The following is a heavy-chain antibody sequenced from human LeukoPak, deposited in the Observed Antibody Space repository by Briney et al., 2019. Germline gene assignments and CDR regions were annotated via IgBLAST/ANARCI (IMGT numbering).Heavy chain of an antibody. CDR2: IYPADSDT. J-gene: IGHJ4*02. CDR1: GYTFTNCW. V-gene: IGHV5-51*01. Sequence: GESLKISCKGSGYTFTNCWIVWVRQMPGKGLEWMGIIYPADSDTRYSPSFRGQVTISADRSISTAYLQWSSLKASDTAMFYCARLAGPTYYFDSWGQGTPVTVSS. CDR3: ARLAGPTYYFDS. D-gene: IGHD1-26*01.